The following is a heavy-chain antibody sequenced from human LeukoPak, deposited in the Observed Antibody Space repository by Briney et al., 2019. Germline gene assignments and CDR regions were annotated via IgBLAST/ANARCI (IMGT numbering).Heavy chain of an antibody. Sequence: GVSLRLSCTASAFNFGDYGMSWVRQAPGKGLEWVGFIRSKGYGGTTEYAASVKGRFTISRDDSKSIAYLQMSSLKTEDTAVYYCTRDLYYEILTGFGNYYYYMDVWGKGTTVTVSS. V-gene: IGHV3-49*04. D-gene: IGHD3-9*01. CDR2: IRSKGYGGTT. CDR3: TRDLYYEILTGFGNYYYYMDV. J-gene: IGHJ6*03. CDR1: AFNFGDYG.